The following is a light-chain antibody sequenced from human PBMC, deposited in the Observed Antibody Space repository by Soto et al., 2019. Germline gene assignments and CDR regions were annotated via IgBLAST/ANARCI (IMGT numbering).Light chain of an antibody. CDR1: SSDVGGYNY. J-gene: IGLJ1*01. CDR2: DVS. Sequence: QSVLTQPASVSGSPGRSITLSCTGTSSDVGGYNYVSWYQHHPGKAPKLIIYDVSNRPSGVSIRFSGSKSDNTASLTISGLQPEDEADYHCSSYTTSNTRQIVFGTGTKVTVL. V-gene: IGLV2-14*03. CDR3: SSYTTSNTRQIV.